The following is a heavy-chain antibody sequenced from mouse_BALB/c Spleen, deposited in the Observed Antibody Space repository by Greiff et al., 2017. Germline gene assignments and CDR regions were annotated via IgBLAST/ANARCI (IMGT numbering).Heavy chain of an antibody. J-gene: IGHJ3*01. CDR1: GYSITSDYA. V-gene: IGHV3-2*02. CDR2: ISYSGST. Sequence: EVQLVESGPGLVKPSQSLSLTCTVTGYSITSDYAWNWIRQFPGNKLEWMGYISYSGSTSYNPSLKSRISITRDTSKNQFFLQLNSVTTEDTATYYCARGRGGFAYWGQGTVVTVSA. CDR3: ARGRGGFAY.